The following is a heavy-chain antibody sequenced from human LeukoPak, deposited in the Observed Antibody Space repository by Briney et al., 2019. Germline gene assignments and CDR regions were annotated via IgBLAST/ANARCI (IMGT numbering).Heavy chain of an antibody. J-gene: IGHJ6*03. D-gene: IGHD4-23*01. V-gene: IGHV3-30*02. CDR3: AKDSGGNQFSYYMDV. CDR1: GFTFSNYG. Sequence: GGSLRLSCAASGFTFSNYGIHWVRQAPGKGLEWVAFIWYDGSNKYYADSVKGRFTISRDNSKNTLYLQMNSLRAEDTAVYYCAKDSGGNQFSYYMDVWGKGTTATVSS. CDR2: IWYDGSNK.